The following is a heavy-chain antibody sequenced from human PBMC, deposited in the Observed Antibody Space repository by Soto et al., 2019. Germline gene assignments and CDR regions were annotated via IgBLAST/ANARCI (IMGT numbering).Heavy chain of an antibody. J-gene: IGHJ6*02. CDR3: AIRXGITGTTSLYYYYGMDV. CDR2: MNPNSGNT. CDR1: GYTFTSYD. V-gene: IGHV1-8*01. D-gene: IGHD1-7*01. Sequence: ASVKVSCKASGYTFTSYDINWVRQGTGQGLEWIGWMNPNSGNTGYAQKFQGRVTMTRNTSISTSYMELSSLRSEDKAVYYCAIRXGITGTTSLYYYYGMDVWGQGTTVTVSS.